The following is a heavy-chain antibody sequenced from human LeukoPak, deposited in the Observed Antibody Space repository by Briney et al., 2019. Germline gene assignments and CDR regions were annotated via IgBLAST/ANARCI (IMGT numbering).Heavy chain of an antibody. CDR2: IWYDGSNK. Sequence: GGSLILSCAASGFTFSSYGMHGGRRAPGKGLEWVAVIWYDGSNKYYADSVKGRFTISRDNSKNTLYLQMNSLRAEDTAVYYCARDGVVPAALTDYYYYGMDVWGQGTTVTVSS. V-gene: IGHV3-33*01. J-gene: IGHJ6*02. CDR1: GFTFSSYG. D-gene: IGHD2-2*01. CDR3: ARDGVVPAALTDYYYYGMDV.